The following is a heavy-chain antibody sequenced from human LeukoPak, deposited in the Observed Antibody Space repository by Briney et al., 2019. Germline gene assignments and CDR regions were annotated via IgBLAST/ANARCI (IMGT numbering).Heavy chain of an antibody. CDR3: ARDPVYFDL. J-gene: IGHJ2*01. Sequence: GGSLRLSCAASGFTFSSYSMNWVRQAPGRGLEWVSYISSSSSTIYYAASVKGRFTISRDNAKNSLYLHMNSLRDEDTAVYYCARDPVYFDLWGRGTLVTVSS. V-gene: IGHV3-48*02. CDR2: ISSSSSTI. CDR1: GFTFSSYS.